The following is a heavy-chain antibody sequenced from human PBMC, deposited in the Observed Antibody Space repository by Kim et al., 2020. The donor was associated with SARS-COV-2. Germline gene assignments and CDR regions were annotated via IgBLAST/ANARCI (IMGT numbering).Heavy chain of an antibody. D-gene: IGHD3-16*01. CDR3: ATLDYGAHFF. Sequence: GGSLRLSCAASGIALSSQSMNWVRQAPGKGLEWVSYIRSGDSTASYAVSVKGRFILSRDNAKNSLYLQMNSLRDEDTAVYFCATLDYGAHFFWGQGTLVTVSS. CDR2: IRSGDSTA. V-gene: IGHV3-48*02. CDR1: GIALSSQS. J-gene: IGHJ4*02.